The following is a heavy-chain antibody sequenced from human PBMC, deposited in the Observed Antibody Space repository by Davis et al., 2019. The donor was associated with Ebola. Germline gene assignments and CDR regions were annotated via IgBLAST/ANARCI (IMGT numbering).Heavy chain of an antibody. CDR3: ARDSRSSPWFDP. Sequence: ASSVKVSCKASGYTFTSYGITWVRPAPGQGLEWMGWISAYNGNTNYAQKLQGRVTMTTDTSTSTAYMELRSLTSDDTAVYYCARDSRSSPWFDPWGQGTLVTVSS. J-gene: IGHJ5*02. D-gene: IGHD6-6*01. V-gene: IGHV1-18*01. CDR2: ISAYNGNT. CDR1: GYTFTSYG.